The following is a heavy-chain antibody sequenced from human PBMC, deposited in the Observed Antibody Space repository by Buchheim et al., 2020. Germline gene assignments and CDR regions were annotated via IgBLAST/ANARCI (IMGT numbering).Heavy chain of an antibody. D-gene: IGHD3-10*01. CDR1: GYTFTGYF. J-gene: IGHJ4*02. CDR2: INPNSRGT. Sequence: QVQLVQSGAEVKKPGASVKVSCKASGYTFTGYFIHWVRQAPGQGLEWVGWINPNSRGTSYAPKFQGRVTMTTDTSISTAYMELSRLRSDDTAVYYCARERMVRGVIALGYWGQGTL. V-gene: IGHV1-2*02. CDR3: ARERMVRGVIALGY.